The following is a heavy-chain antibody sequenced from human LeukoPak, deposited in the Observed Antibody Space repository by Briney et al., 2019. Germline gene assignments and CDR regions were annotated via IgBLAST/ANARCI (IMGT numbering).Heavy chain of an antibody. V-gene: IGHV1-69*13. J-gene: IGHJ4*02. CDR2: IIPIFGTA. CDR1: GGTFSSYA. D-gene: IGHD6-6*01. CDR3: ARILDSSSPPDC. Sequence: SVKVSCKASGGTFSSYAISWVRQAPGQGLEWMGGIIPIFGTANYAQKFQGRVTITADESTSTAYMELSSLRSDDTAVYYCARILDSSSPPDCWGQGTLVTVSS.